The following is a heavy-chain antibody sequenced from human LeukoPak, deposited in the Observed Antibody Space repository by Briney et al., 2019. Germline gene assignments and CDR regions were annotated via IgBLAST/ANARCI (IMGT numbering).Heavy chain of an antibody. D-gene: IGHD3-22*01. CDR2: ISYDGSNK. Sequence: GGSLRLSCAASGFTFSSYAMHWVRQAPGKVLEWVAVISYDGSNKYYADSVKGRFTISRDNSKNTLYLQMNSLRAEDTAVYYCAREYYYDSSGLNWFGPWGQGTLVTVSS. V-gene: IGHV3-30-3*01. J-gene: IGHJ5*02. CDR1: GFTFSSYA. CDR3: AREYYYDSSGLNWFGP.